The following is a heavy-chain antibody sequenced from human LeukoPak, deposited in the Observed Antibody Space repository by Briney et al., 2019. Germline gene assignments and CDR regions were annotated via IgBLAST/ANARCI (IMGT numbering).Heavy chain of an antibody. CDR2: ISVSSSYI. CDR1: GFTFSSYG. J-gene: IGHJ6*03. CDR3: ARSEMGYYNYYMDV. D-gene: IGHD5-24*01. Sequence: PGGSLRLSCAASGFTFSSYGMSWVRQAPGKGLEWGSFISVSSSYIYYAESVKGRFTISRDTATNSLYLQMNSLRAEDTAVYYCARSEMGYYNYYMDVWGKGTTVTISS. V-gene: IGHV3-21*01.